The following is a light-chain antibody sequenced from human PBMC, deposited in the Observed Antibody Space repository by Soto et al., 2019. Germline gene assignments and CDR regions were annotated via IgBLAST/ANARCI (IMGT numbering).Light chain of an antibody. CDR2: DAS. CDR1: QSVSSY. Sequence: EIVLTQSPATLSLSPGERATLSCRASQSVSSYLAWYQQKPGQAPRLLIYDASNRATGIPARFSGSGSGTDFTLTISSLGPEEFAVYYCQQRSNWPPITFGQGTRLEIK. J-gene: IGKJ5*01. V-gene: IGKV3-11*01. CDR3: QQRSNWPPIT.